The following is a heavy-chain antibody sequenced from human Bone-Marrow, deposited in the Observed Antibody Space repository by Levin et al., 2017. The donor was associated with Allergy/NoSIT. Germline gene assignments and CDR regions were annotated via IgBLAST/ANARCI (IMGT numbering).Heavy chain of an antibody. V-gene: IGHV4-59*08. J-gene: IGHJ6*03. D-gene: IGHD6-19*01. CDR1: GGSISSYY. CDR2: IYYSGST. Sequence: SETLSLTCTVSGGSISSYYWSWIRQPPGKGLEWIGYIYYSGSTNYNPSLKSRVTISVDTSKNQFSLKLSSVTAADTAVYYCATSYPGVAVAGDEIYYYYYYMDVWGKGTTVTVSS. CDR3: ATSYPGVAVAGDEIYYYYYYMDV.